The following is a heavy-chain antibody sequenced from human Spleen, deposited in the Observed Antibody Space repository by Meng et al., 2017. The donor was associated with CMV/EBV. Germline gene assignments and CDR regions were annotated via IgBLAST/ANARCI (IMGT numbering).Heavy chain of an antibody. D-gene: IGHD2-15*01. CDR1: GFTFNEYN. CDR3: VRVLEDVVVVVPNYYYGMDA. J-gene: IGHJ6*01. CDR2: ISSSSSHI. Sequence: GGSLRLSCAASGFTFNEYNMNWIRQAPGKGLEWVSSISSSSSHIYYADSMKGRFTISRDNVKKSVYLQMNSLRVEDTGIYYCVRVLEDVVVVVPNYYYGMDAWGQGTAVTVSS. V-gene: IGHV3-21*04.